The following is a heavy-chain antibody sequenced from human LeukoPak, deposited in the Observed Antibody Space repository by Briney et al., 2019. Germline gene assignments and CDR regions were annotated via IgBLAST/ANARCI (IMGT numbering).Heavy chain of an antibody. J-gene: IGHJ4*02. D-gene: IGHD6-19*01. V-gene: IGHV3-33*01. CDR1: GYTFSSYG. CDR3: ARDDVAVTGALDF. CDR2: IWYDGSNK. Sequence: GGSLRLSCAASGYTFSSYGMHWVRQAPGKGLECVAVIWYDGSNKYYADSVKGRFTISRDNSKNTLYLQMNSLRAEDTAVYYCARDDVAVTGALDFWGQGTLVTVSS.